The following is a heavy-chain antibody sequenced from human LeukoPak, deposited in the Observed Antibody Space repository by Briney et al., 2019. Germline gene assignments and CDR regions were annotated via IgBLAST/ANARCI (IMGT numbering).Heavy chain of an antibody. J-gene: IGHJ3*02. Sequence: GASVKVSCKASGYTFTSYGISWVRQAPGQGLEWMGWISAYNGNTNYAQKLQGRVTMTTDTSTSTAYMELRSLRSDDTAVYYCARDSPHYTAVSYDYVWGSYHDAFDIWGQGTMVTVSS. CDR1: GYTFTSYG. V-gene: IGHV1-18*01. CDR2: ISAYNGNT. CDR3: ARDSPHYTAVSYDYVWGSYHDAFDI. D-gene: IGHD3-16*02.